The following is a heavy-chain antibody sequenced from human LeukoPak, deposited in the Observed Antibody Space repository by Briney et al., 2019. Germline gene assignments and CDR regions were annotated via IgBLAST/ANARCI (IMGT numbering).Heavy chain of an antibody. Sequence: GGSLRLSCAASGFAFSSYTMNWVRQAPGKGLEWVSSISGGSRHKYYADSVKGRFTISRDNAKNSLYLQMNSLRAEDTAVHYCARTANFAAGYYIDYWGQGTPVTVSS. CDR2: ISGGSRHK. J-gene: IGHJ4*02. D-gene: IGHD6-13*01. CDR1: GFAFSSYT. CDR3: ARTANFAAGYYIDY. V-gene: IGHV3-21*01.